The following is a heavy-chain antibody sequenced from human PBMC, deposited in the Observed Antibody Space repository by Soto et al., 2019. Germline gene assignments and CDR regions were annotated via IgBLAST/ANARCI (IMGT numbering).Heavy chain of an antibody. CDR3: ARGLYYGSGSYERGLLNYYYYYGMDV. Sequence: PSQTLSRTCAICGDSFSINIAAWNWIRQSPSRGLEWLGRTYYRSKWYNDYAVSVKSRITINPDTSKNQFSLQLNSVTPEDTAVYYCARGLYYGSGSYERGLLNYYYYYGMDVWGQGTTVTVSS. D-gene: IGHD3-10*01. V-gene: IGHV6-1*01. CDR2: TYYRSKWYN. CDR1: GDSFSINIAA. J-gene: IGHJ6*02.